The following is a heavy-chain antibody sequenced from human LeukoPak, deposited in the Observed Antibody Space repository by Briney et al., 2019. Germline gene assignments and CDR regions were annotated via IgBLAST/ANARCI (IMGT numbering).Heavy chain of an antibody. Sequence: ASVKVSCKASGYTFTSYYMHWVRQAPGQGLEWMGIINPSGGSTSYAQKFQGRVTMTRDMSTSTVYMELSSLRSEDTAVYYCARDLISQEQWLVPPMDVWGKGTTVTVSS. CDR3: ARDLISQEQWLVPPMDV. V-gene: IGHV1-46*01. J-gene: IGHJ6*04. CDR1: GYTFTSYY. D-gene: IGHD6-19*01. CDR2: INPSGGST.